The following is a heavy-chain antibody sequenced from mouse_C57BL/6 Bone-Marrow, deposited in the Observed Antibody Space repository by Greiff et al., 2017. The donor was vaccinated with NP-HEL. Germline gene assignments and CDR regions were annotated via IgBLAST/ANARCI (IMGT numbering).Heavy chain of an antibody. J-gene: IGHJ2*01. V-gene: IGHV1-55*01. CDR3: ARELLPRVYYFDY. CDR2: IYPGSGST. Sequence: QVQLQQPGAELVKPGASVKMSCKASGYTFTSYWITWVKQRPGQGLEWIGDIYPGSGSTNYNEKFKSKATLTVDTSSSTAYMQLSSLTSGDSAVYYCARELLPRVYYFDYWGQGTTLTVSS. CDR1: GYTFTSYW. D-gene: IGHD1-1*01.